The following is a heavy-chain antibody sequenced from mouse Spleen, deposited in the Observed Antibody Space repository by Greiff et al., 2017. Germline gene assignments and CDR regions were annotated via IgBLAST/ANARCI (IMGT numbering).Heavy chain of an antibody. D-gene: IGHD2-12*01. J-gene: IGHJ3*01. V-gene: IGHV1-15*01. Sequence: VKLVESGAELVRPGASVTLSCKASGYTFTDYEMHWVKQTPVHGLEWIGAIDPETGGTTYNQKFKGKAILTADKSSSTAYMQLSSLTSEDSAVYYCARESYYSYGLLAYWGQGTLVTVSA. CDR3: ARESYYSYGLLAY. CDR2: IDPETGGT. CDR1: GYTFTDYE.